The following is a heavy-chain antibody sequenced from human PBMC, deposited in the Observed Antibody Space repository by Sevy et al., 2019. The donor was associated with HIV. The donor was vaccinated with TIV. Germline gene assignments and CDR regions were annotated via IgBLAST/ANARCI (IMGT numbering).Heavy chain of an antibody. V-gene: IGHV4-39*01. Sequence: SETLSLTCTVSGGSISSSSYYWGWIRQPPGKGLEWIGSMYYSGSTYYNPSLKSRVTISVDTSKNQFSLKLSSVTAADTAVYYCARHLGYCSGGSCYPGSMVDYWGQRTLVTVSS. CDR1: GGSISSSSYY. CDR2: MYYSGST. CDR3: ARHLGYCSGGSCYPGSMVDY. J-gene: IGHJ4*02. D-gene: IGHD2-15*01.